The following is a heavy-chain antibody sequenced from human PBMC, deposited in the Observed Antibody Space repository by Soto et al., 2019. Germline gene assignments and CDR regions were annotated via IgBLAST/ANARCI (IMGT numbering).Heavy chain of an antibody. D-gene: IGHD6-13*01. V-gene: IGHV4-59*08. CDR3: ARRYSSAFDI. J-gene: IGHJ3*02. CDR2: IYYSGST. CDR1: GGSISSYY. Sequence: SETLSLTCSVSGGSISSYYWSWIRQPPGKGLEWIGYIYYSGSTNYNPSLKSRVTISVDTSKNQFSLKLSSVTAADTAVYYCARRYSSAFDIWGQGTMVTVSS.